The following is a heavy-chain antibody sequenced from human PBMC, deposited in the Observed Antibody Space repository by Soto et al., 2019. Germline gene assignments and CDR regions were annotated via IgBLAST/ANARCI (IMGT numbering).Heavy chain of an antibody. V-gene: IGHV6-1*01. D-gene: IGHD1-7*01. J-gene: IGHJ6*02. CDR2: TYYRSKWYN. Sequence: SQTLSLTCAISGDSVSSNSAAWNWIRQSPSRGLEWLGRTYYRSKWYNDYAVSVKSRITINPDTSKNQFSLRLNSVTPEDTAVYYCARDKWITGTKYYGMDVWGQGTTVTVSS. CDR1: GDSVSSNSAA. CDR3: ARDKWITGTKYYGMDV.